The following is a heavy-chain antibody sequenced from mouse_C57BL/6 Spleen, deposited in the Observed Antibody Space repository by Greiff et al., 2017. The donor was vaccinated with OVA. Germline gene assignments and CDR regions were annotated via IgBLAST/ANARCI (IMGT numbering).Heavy chain of an antibody. J-gene: IGHJ2*01. V-gene: IGHV1-81*01. D-gene: IGHD2-4*01. CDR2: IYPRSGNT. CDR1: GYTFTSYG. Sequence: QVQLQQSGAELARPGASVKLSCKASGYTFTSYGISWVKQRTGQGLEWIGEIYPRSGNTYYNEKFKGKATLTADKSSSTAYMELRSLTSEDSAVYFCAREGNYDEGAYFDYWGQGTTLTVSS. CDR3: AREGNYDEGAYFDY.